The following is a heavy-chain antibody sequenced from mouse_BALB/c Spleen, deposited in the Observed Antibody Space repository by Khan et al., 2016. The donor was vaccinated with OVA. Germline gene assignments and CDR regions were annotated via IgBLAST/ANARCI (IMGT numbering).Heavy chain of an antibody. CDR3: ARSPCGNFAY. V-gene: IGHV5-9-3*01. Sequence: EVQLVESGGGLVKPGGSLKLSCAASGFTFSTYAMSWIRQTPEKRLEWVATINSDGDYTYYPDSVTGRFTISRDNAKNTLYLQMSSLRSEDTAMYYCARSPCGNFAYWGHGTLVTVSA. J-gene: IGHJ3*01. CDR2: INSDGDYT. CDR1: GFTFSTYA. D-gene: IGHD2-1*01.